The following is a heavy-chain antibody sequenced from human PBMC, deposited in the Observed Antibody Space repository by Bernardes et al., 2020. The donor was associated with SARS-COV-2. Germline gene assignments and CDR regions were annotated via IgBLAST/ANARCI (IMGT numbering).Heavy chain of an antibody. D-gene: IGHD5-18*01. J-gene: IGHJ4*02. CDR3: AREVSYGSLNYFDY. CDR1: GFTFSSYA. V-gene: IGHV3-30*04. CDR2: ISYDGSNK. Sequence: GGSLSLSCAASGFTFSSYAMHWVRPAPGKGLEWVAVISYDGSNKYYADSVKGRFTISRDNSKNTLYLQMNSLRAEDTAVYYCAREVSYGSLNYFDYWGQGTLVTVSS.